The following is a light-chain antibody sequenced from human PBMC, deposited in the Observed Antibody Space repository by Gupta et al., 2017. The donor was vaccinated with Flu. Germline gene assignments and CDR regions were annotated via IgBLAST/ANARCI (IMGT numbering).Light chain of an antibody. Sequence: DIVMTQSPDSLAVSLGERATINCKSSQSVLYNSNNKEYSAWYQQKPGQPPKLLIYWASTRESGVPDRFSGSGSGTDFALTISSLQAEDVAVYYCQQYYTTPHTFGQGTKLEIK. CDR2: WAS. J-gene: IGKJ2*01. V-gene: IGKV4-1*01. CDR1: QSVLYNSNNKEY. CDR3: QQYYTTPHT.